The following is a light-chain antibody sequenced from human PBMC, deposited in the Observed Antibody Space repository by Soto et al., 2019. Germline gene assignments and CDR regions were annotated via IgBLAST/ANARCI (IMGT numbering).Light chain of an antibody. J-gene: IGLJ3*02. CDR2: EVS. V-gene: IGLV2-23*02. Sequence: QSALTQPASVSGSPGQSITISCTGTSSDVGSYNLVSWYQQHPNKAPKVMIYEVSKRPSGVSNRFSGSKSGNTASLTISGLQAEDEADYYCCSYANINTPFGVFCGGTKLTVL. CDR3: CSYANINTPFGV. CDR1: SSDVGSYNL.